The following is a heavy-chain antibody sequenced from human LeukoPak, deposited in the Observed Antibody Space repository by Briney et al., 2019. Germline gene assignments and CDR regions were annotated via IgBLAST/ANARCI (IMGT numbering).Heavy chain of an antibody. D-gene: IGHD5-18*01. V-gene: IGHV1-18*01. Sequence: GASVKVSCKASGYTFTSYGISWVRQAPGQGLEWMGWISAYNGNTNYAQKLQGRVTMTTDTSTSTAYMELRSLRSDDTAVYYCAGGYSYGFVGTDAFDIWGQGTMVTVSS. CDR3: AGGYSYGFVGTDAFDI. CDR1: GYTFTSYG. CDR2: ISAYNGNT. J-gene: IGHJ3*02.